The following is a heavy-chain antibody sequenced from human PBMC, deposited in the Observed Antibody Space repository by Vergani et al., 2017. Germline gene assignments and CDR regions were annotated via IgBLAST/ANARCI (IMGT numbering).Heavy chain of an antibody. J-gene: IGHJ5*02. CDR1: GATVSGNY. CDR3: ARGNYYGSGTYVDP. Sequence: ELQLVESGGGLVQPGGSLRLSCAASGATVSGNYMTWVRQPQGKGLEWVSHIYSCDETDYADSVKGRVTISRDTSKNTLHLQINNLSVEDTAVYYCARGNYYGSGTYVDPWGQGTLVTVSS. D-gene: IGHD3-10*01. V-gene: IGHV3-66*02. CDR2: IYSCDET.